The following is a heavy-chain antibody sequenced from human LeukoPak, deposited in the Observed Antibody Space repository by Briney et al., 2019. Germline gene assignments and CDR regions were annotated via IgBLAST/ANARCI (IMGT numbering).Heavy chain of an antibody. CDR3: ARREGNYYYMDV. Sequence: SETLSLTCAVSGYSISSGYYWGWIRQPPGKGLEWIGSIYHSGSTYYNPSLKSRVTISVDTSKNQFSLKLSSVTAADTAVYYCARREGNYYYMDVWGKGTTVTVSS. D-gene: IGHD1-26*01. V-gene: IGHV4-38-2*01. J-gene: IGHJ6*03. CDR1: GYSISSGYY. CDR2: IYHSGST.